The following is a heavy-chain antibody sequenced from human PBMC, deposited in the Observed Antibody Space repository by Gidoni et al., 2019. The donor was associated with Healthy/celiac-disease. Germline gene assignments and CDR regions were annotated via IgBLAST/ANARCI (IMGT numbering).Heavy chain of an antibody. J-gene: IGHJ4*02. CDR3: ARDAKAALGG. V-gene: IGHV3-21*01. D-gene: IGHD3-10*01. Sequence: EVQLVESGGGLVKPGGSLRLSCAAYGFTFSSYSMNWVRQAPGKGLEWVSSISSSSSYIYYADSVKGRFTISRDNAKNSLYLQMNSLRAEDTAVYYCARDAKAALGGWGQGTLVTVSS. CDR1: GFTFSSYS. CDR2: ISSSSSYI.